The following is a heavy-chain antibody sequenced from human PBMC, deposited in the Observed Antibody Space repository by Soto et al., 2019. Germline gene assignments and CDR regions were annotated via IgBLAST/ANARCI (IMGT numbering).Heavy chain of an antibody. J-gene: IGHJ4*02. D-gene: IGHD7-27*01. Sequence: EVQLVESGGGLVQPGGSLRLSCAGSGFTFSGYWMHWVRQAPGKGPVWVSRLNPNGTFTTNADSVKGRFTISRDNAKNTVYLQMNSLRADDTAVYYCARGGTSTTYWGRVYNWGQGPLVTVSS. V-gene: IGHV3-74*01. CDR1: GFTFSGYW. CDR3: ARGGTSTTYWGRVYN. CDR2: LNPNGTFT.